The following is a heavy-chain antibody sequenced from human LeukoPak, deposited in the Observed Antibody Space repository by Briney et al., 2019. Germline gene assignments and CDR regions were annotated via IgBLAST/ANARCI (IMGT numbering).Heavy chain of an antibody. D-gene: IGHD6-13*01. CDR3: ARGRWAAAGKYYFDY. Sequence: ASVKVSCKASGYTFTSYDINWVRQATGQGLEWMGWMNPNSGNTGYAQKFQGRVTMTRNTSISTAYMELSSLRSENTAVYYCARGRWAAAGKYYFDYWGQGTLVTVSS. CDR2: MNPNSGNT. J-gene: IGHJ4*02. V-gene: IGHV1-8*01. CDR1: GYTFTSYD.